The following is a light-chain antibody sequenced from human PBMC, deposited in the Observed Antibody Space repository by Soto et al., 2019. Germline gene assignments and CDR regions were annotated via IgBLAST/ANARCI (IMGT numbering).Light chain of an antibody. J-gene: IGLJ1*01. CDR2: EVS. CDR3: SSYTTSSTYV. CDR1: SSDVGGYKF. Sequence: QSALTQPASVSASPGQSITISCTGTSSDVGGYKFVSWYRQHPTKAPKLLIYEVSKRPPGISFRFSGSKSASTASLTISGLQAEDEADYYCSSYTTSSTYVFGTGTKVTVL. V-gene: IGLV2-14*01.